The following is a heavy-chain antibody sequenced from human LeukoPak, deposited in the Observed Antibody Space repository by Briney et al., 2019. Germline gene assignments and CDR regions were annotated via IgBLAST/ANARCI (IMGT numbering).Heavy chain of an antibody. CDR3: ARVGPDRTYYYDSSGYPITIFDY. J-gene: IGHJ4*02. Sequence: PSETLSLTCTVSGGSISSHYWSWIRQPPGKGLEWIGYIYYSGSTNYDPSLKSRVTISVDTSKSQFSLKLSSVTAADTAVYYCARVGPDRTYYYDSSGYPITIFDYWGQGTLVTVSS. D-gene: IGHD3-22*01. V-gene: IGHV4-59*11. CDR1: GGSISSHY. CDR2: IYYSGST.